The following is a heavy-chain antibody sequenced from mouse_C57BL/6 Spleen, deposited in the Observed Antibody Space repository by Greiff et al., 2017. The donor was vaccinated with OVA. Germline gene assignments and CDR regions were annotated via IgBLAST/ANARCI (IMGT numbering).Heavy chain of an antibody. Sequence: QVKLQRSGAELVRPGASVTLSCKASGYTFTDYEMHWVKQTPVHGLEWIGAIDPETGGTAYNQKFKGKAILTADKSSSTAYMELRSLTSEDSAVYYCTSNYGFAYWGQGTLVTVSA. CDR3: TSNYGFAY. D-gene: IGHD2-1*01. V-gene: IGHV1-15*01. CDR1: GYTFTDYE. J-gene: IGHJ3*01. CDR2: IDPETGGT.